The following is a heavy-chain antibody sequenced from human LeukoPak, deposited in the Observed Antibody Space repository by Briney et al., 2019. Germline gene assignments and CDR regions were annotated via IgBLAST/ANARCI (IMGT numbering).Heavy chain of an antibody. CDR2: ISSSSSYI. V-gene: IGHV3-21*01. D-gene: IGHD3-10*01. J-gene: IGHJ5*02. CDR1: GFTFSSYS. CDR3: ARDLDEASAWFGAFTSFDP. Sequence: GGSLRLSCAASGFTFSSYSMNWVRQAPGKGLEWVSSISSSSSYIYYADSVKGRFTISRDNAKNSLYLQMNSLRAEDTAVYHCARDLDEASAWFGAFTSFDPWGQGTLVTVSS.